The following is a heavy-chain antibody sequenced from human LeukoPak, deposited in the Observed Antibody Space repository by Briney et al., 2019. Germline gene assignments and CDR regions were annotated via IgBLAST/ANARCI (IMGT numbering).Heavy chain of an antibody. V-gene: IGHV4-59*01. CDR3: ARVFWLYSSREVKWFDP. J-gene: IGHJ5*02. CDR1: GGSISSYY. CDR2: IYYSGST. D-gene: IGHD3-3*01. Sequence: PSETLSLTCTVSGGSISSYYWSWIRQPPGKGLEWIGYIYYSGSTNYNPSLKSRVTISVDTSKNQFSLKLSSVTAADTAVYYCARVFWLYSSREVKWFDPWGQGTLVTVSS.